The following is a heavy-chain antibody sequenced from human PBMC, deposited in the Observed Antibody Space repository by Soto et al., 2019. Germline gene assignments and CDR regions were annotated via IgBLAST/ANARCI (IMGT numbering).Heavy chain of an antibody. CDR1: GGSCSGYC. CDR2: INHSGST. Sequence: PSETLCLTCAVYGGSCSGYCWSCIRQHPGKGLEWIGEINHSGSTNYNPSLKSRVTISVDTPKNQFSLKLSSVTAADTAVYYCARGRASLGYCSSTSCPRYYYYYGMDVWGQGTTVTVSS. V-gene: IGHV4-34*01. CDR3: ARGRASLGYCSSTSCPRYYYYYGMDV. D-gene: IGHD2-2*01. J-gene: IGHJ6*02.